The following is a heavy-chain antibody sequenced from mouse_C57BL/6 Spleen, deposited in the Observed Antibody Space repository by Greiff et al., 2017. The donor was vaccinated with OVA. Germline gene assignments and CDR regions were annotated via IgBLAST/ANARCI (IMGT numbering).Heavy chain of an antibody. CDR1: GFTFSSYA. CDR3: TRADGYDVPGLGY. Sequence: EVKLMESGEGLVKPGGSLKLSCAASGFTFSSYAMSWVRQTPEKRLEWVAYISSGGDYIYYTDTVKGRVTISRDNARNTLYLQMSSLTSEDTAMYYCTRADGYDVPGLGYWGQGTTLTVSS. V-gene: IGHV5-9-1*02. D-gene: IGHD2-2*01. J-gene: IGHJ2*01. CDR2: ISSGGDYI.